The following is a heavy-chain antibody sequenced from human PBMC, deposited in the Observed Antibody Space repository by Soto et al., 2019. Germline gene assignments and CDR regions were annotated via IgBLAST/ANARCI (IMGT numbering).Heavy chain of an antibody. CDR2: IHYSGSI. CDR3: AIGERWQQGGEFFDH. J-gene: IGHJ4*02. Sequence: QVQLQESGPGLVKPSETLSLTCTVSGGSIISYYWTWIRQPPGEGLEWIGYIHYSGSINYNPSLKIRVTVLVERSKSQISLKLSSVTAAETAVYCCAIGERWQQGGEFFDHWGQGTLVTVSS. V-gene: IGHV4-59*01. D-gene: IGHD3-16*01. CDR1: GGSIISYY.